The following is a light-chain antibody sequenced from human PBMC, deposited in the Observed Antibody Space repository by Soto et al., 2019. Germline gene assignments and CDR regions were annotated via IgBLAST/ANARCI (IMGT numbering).Light chain of an antibody. Sequence: EIVLTQYPGTLSLSPGERATLSCMASQSVSSSYLAWYQQKPGQAPRLLIYGASSRATGIPARFSGSGSGTEFTLTISSLQSEDFAVYYCQQRSNWPPATFGPGTKVDIK. J-gene: IGKJ3*01. V-gene: IGKV3D-20*02. CDR1: QSVSSSY. CDR2: GAS. CDR3: QQRSNWPPAT.